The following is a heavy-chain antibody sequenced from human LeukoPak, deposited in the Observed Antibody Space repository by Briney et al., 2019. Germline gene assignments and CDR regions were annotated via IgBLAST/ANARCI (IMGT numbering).Heavy chain of an antibody. CDR3: ARYYDFWSGYYLSWFDP. D-gene: IGHD3-3*01. Sequence: PSETLSLTCAVYGGSFSGYYWSWIRQPPGKGLEWIGEINHSGSTNYNPSLKSRVTISVDTSKNQFSLKLSSVTAADTAVYYCARYYDFWSGYYLSWFDPWGQGTLVTVSP. CDR1: GGSFSGYY. V-gene: IGHV4-34*01. CDR2: INHSGST. J-gene: IGHJ5*02.